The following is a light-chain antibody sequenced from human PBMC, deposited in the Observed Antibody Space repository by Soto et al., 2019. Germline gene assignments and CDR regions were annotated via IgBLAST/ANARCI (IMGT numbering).Light chain of an antibody. CDR1: QSVSSY. CDR2: DAS. V-gene: IGKV3-11*01. J-gene: IGKJ4*01. Sequence: EIVLTQSPATLSLSPGEIASLSCRSSQSVSSYLAWYQQKPGQAPRLLIYDASKRATGIPARFSGSGSGTDFTLTISSLEPEDFAVYFCQQRSNWPSTFGGGTKVEI. CDR3: QQRSNWPST.